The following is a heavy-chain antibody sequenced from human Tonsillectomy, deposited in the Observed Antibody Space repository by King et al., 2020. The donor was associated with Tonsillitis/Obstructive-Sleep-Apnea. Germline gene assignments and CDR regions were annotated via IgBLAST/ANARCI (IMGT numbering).Heavy chain of an antibody. CDR3: ARGSGDYGDYVGGMDV. D-gene: IGHD4-17*01. Sequence: VQLVQSGAEVKKSGSSVKVSCKASGGTFSSYAISWVRQAPGQGLEWMGGIIPILDITNYAQKFQGRVTISADTSTGTAYMELISLGSEDTAVYYCARGSGDYGDYVGGMDVWGQGTTVTVSS. J-gene: IGHJ6*02. CDR1: GGTFSSYA. V-gene: IGHV1-69*10. CDR2: IIPILDIT.